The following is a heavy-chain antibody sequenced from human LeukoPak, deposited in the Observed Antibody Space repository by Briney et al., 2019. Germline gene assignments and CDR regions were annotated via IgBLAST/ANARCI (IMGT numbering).Heavy chain of an antibody. CDR1: GGPISSYY. CDR3: ASLPQYCSSTSCYYWFDP. CDR2: INTSGNS. D-gene: IGHD2-2*01. J-gene: IGHJ5*02. V-gene: IGHV4-4*07. Sequence: SETLSLTCTVSGGPISSYYWSWIRQPAGKGLDWIGRINTSGNSKYNPSLKSRVTISVDTSKNQFSLKLSSVTAADTAVYYCASLPQYCSSTSCYYWFDPWGQGTLVTVSS.